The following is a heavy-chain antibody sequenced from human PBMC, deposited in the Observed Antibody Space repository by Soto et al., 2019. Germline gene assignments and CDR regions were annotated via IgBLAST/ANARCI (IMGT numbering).Heavy chain of an antibody. Sequence: PSETLSLTCAVSGFYISIPNWWAWVRQAPGKGLEWIGEIDHSGTTHYNPSLNSRVTISLDRSTNQFSLRLTSVAAADTAVYFCARGKFYAFDIWGQGTMVT. CDR1: GFYISIPNW. J-gene: IGHJ3*02. CDR3: ARGKFYAFDI. V-gene: IGHV4-4*02. CDR2: IDHSGTT.